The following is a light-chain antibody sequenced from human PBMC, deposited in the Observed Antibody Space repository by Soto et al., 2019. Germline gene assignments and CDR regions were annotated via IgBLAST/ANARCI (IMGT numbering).Light chain of an antibody. CDR1: QGISNY. CDR2: AAS. V-gene: IGKV1-27*01. J-gene: IGKJ1*01. CDR3: QKYNSAPWT. Sequence: DIQMTQSPSSLSASVGDRVTITCRASQGISNYLAWYQQKPGKVPKLLIYAASTLQSGVPSRFSGSGSVTDVTLTISSLQPEDVATYYCQKYNSAPWTFGQGTKVEIK.